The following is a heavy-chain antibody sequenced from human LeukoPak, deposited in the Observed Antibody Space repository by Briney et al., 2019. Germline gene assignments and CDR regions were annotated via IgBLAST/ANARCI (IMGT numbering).Heavy chain of an antibody. CDR3: ARVGFSGYLDY. J-gene: IGHJ4*02. CDR2: INQSGST. Sequence: SETLSLTCAVYGGSFSGYYWSWIRQPPGKGLEWIGEINQSGSTNYNPSLKSRVTISVDTSKNQFSLKLSSVTAADTAVYYCARVGFSGYLDYWGQGTLVTVSS. V-gene: IGHV4-34*01. D-gene: IGHD6-19*01. CDR1: GGSFSGYY.